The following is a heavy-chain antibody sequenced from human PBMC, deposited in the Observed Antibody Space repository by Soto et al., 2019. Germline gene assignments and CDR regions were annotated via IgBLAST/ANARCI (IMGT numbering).Heavy chain of an antibody. CDR3: STAASSSSGY. D-gene: IGHD6-6*01. CDR2: ITGSGATT. V-gene: IGHV3-23*01. Sequence: GGSLRLSCAASRFTFINYDMSWVRQAPGKGLEWVSTITGSGATTYYADSVKGRFTITRDNPKNTLYLQMNSLRVEDTGVYFCSTAASSSSGYWGQGTLVTVSS. CDR1: RFTFINYD. J-gene: IGHJ4*02.